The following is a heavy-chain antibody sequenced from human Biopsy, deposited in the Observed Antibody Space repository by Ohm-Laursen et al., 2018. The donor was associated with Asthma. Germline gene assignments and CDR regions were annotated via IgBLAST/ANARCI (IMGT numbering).Heavy chain of an antibody. J-gene: IGHJ4*02. CDR3: AKDERLYYGSDSKYMQPVPLGD. CDR2: ISYSGST. V-gene: IGHV4-61*01. CDR1: GGSVSSGSYY. D-gene: IGHD3-10*01. Sequence: SDTLSLTCTVSGGSVSSGSYYWSWIRQPPGKGLAWVSYISYSGSTDYNPSLKSRLTISMDTSKNQFSLKLSSVTAADTAVYYCAKDERLYYGSDSKYMQPVPLGDWGQGTLVIVSA.